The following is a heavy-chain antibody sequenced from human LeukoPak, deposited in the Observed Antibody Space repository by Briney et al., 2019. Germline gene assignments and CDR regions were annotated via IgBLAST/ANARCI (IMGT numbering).Heavy chain of an antibody. D-gene: IGHD5-18*01. J-gene: IGHJ5*02. CDR3: ARGNLGIPNWFDP. CDR1: GFTFSYYY. CDR2: ISSSGSTI. V-gene: IGHV3-11*01. Sequence: GGSLRLSCAASGFTFSYYYMSWIRQAPGKGLEWVSYISSSGSTIYYADSVKGRFTISRDNAKNSQYLQMNSLRAEDTAVYYCARGNLGIPNWFDPWGQGTLVTVSS.